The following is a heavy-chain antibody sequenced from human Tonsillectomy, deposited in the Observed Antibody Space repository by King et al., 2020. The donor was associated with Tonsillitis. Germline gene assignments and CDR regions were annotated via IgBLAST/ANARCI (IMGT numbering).Heavy chain of an antibody. CDR1: GFTLDDYA. Sequence: QLVQSGGGLVQPGRSLRLSCAASGFTLDDYAMHWVRQAPGKGLEWVSGISWNSGTVGYADSVKGRFTISRDNAKNSLYLQMNSLRDEDTAFYYCSKDTGASVDYFHYWGQGTLVTVSS. J-gene: IGHJ4*02. CDR2: ISWNSGTV. V-gene: IGHV3-9*01. CDR3: SKDTGASVDYFHY. D-gene: IGHD5/OR15-5a*01.